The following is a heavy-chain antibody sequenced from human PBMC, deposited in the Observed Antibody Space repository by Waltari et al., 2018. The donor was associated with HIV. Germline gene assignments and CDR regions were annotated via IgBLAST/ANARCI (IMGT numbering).Heavy chain of an antibody. Sequence: QLIQSTSALKRPGASVTISCPVSGYHLSDLSMQWVRQGRGQRLEWMGGFDPKNGKPVYSQRFWGRVSLAEDTSEDTAFLELNRLTSDDTAVYYCVTLYNESPLYSNFWGRGTLVTV. J-gene: IGHJ1*01. D-gene: IGHD2-15*01. CDR2: FDPKNGKP. CDR3: VTLYNESPLYSNF. V-gene: IGHV1-24*01. CDR1: GYHLSDLS.